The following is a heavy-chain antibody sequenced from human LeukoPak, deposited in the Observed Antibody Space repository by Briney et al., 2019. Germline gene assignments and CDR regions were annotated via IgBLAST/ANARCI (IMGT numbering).Heavy chain of an antibody. J-gene: IGHJ4*02. CDR3: VRDPDALDY. CDR2: IRSSGSPI. Sequence: GGSLRLSCAVSGLNFPSAWMNWVRQAPGKGLEWVSYIRSSGSPIYYADSVKGRFTISRDNAKNSVYLQMNSLRDEDTAVYYCVRDPDALDYWGQGTLVTVSS. V-gene: IGHV3-48*02. CDR1: GLNFPSAW.